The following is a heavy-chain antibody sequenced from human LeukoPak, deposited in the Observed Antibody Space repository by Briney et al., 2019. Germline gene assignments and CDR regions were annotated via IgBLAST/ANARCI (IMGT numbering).Heavy chain of an antibody. CDR3: ARDEKAVAGTGHDY. V-gene: IGHV3-21*01. D-gene: IGHD6-19*01. Sequence: PGGSLRLSCAASGFTFSSYSMNWVRQAPGKGLEWVSSISSSSSYIYYADSVKGRFTISRDNAKNSLYLQMNSLRAEDTAVYYCARDEKAVAGTGHDYWGQGTLVTVSS. CDR1: GFTFSSYS. CDR2: ISSSSSYI. J-gene: IGHJ4*02.